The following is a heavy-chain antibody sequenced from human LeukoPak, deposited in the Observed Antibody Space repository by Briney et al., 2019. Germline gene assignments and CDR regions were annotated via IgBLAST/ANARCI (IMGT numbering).Heavy chain of an antibody. D-gene: IGHD2-21*01. CDR1: GYTFTSYG. J-gene: IGHJ6*03. V-gene: IGHV1-18*01. CDR3: ARLVSVPEYYYYYYMDV. Sequence: EASVKVSCKASGYTFTSYGISWVQQAPGQGLEWMGWISAYNGNTNYAQKLQGRVTMTTDTSTSTAYMELRSLRSDDTAVYYCARLVSVPEYYYYYYMDVWGKGTTVTVSS. CDR2: ISAYNGNT.